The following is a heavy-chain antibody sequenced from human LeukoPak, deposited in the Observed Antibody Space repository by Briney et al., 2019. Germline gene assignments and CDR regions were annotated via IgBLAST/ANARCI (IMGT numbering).Heavy chain of an antibody. J-gene: IGHJ4*02. D-gene: IGHD1-7*01. CDR1: GYTFTSYY. V-gene: IGHV1-46*01. CDR3: ARDGGITGTVDGYFDY. Sequence: ASVKVSCKASGYTFTSYYMHWVRQAPGQGLEWMGIINPSGGSTSYAQKFQGRVTMTRDTSTSTVYMELSSLRSEDTAVYYCARDGGITGTVDGYFDYWGQGTLVTVSS. CDR2: INPSGGST.